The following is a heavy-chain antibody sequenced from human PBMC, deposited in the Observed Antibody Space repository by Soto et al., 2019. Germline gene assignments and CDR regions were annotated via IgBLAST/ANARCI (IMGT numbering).Heavy chain of an antibody. CDR2: ISYDGSNK. D-gene: IGHD6-19*01. Sequence: QVQLVESGGGVVQPGRSLRLSCAASGFTFSSYGMHWVRQAPGKGLDWVAVISYDGSNKYYADSVKGRFTISRDNSKNTLYLQMNSLRAEDTAVYYCAKDKWAVAGQGGADAFDIWGQGTMVTVSS. J-gene: IGHJ3*02. CDR1: GFTFSSYG. CDR3: AKDKWAVAGQGGADAFDI. V-gene: IGHV3-30*18.